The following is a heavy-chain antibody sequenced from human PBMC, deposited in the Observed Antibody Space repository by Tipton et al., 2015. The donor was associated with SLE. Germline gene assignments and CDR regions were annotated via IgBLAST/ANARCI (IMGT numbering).Heavy chain of an antibody. V-gene: IGHV3-23*01. CDR1: GFTFSSYA. CDR3: AKKAPIAVAGTDWYFDL. D-gene: IGHD6-19*01. J-gene: IGHJ2*01. Sequence: SLRLSCAASGFTFSSYAMSWVRQAPGKGLEWVSAISGSGGSTYYADSVKGRFTISRDNSKNTLYLQMNSLRAEDTAVYYCAKKAPIAVAGTDWYFDLWGRGTLVTVSS. CDR2: ISGSGGST.